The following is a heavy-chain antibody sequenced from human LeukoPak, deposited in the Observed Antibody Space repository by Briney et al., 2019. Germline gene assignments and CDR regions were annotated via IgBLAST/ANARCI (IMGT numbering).Heavy chain of an antibody. J-gene: IGHJ4*02. CDR1: GGSISSSSYY. Sequence: PSETLSLTCTVSGGSISSSSYYWGWIRQPPGKGLEWIGSIYYSGSTYYNPSLKSRVTISVDTSKNQFSLKLSSVTAADTAVYYCERTRYYYNSRSYGAPYYFDYWGQGTLVTVSS. D-gene: IGHD3-10*01. CDR3: ERTRYYYNSRSYGAPYYFDY. CDR2: IYYSGST. V-gene: IGHV4-39*01.